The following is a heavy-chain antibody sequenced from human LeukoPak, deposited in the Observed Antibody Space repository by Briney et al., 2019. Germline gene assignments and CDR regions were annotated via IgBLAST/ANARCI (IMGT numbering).Heavy chain of an antibody. Sequence: GGSLRLSCTASGFTLSSYGMHWVRQAPGKGLEWVTVIWHDGSNKYYADSVKGRFTISRDNSKNTLYLQMNSLRAEDTAVYYCARVGYCGGDCYPYYFDYWGQGTLVTVSS. CDR1: GFTLSSYG. CDR3: ARVGYCGGDCYPYYFDY. D-gene: IGHD2-21*02. J-gene: IGHJ4*02. V-gene: IGHV3-33*01. CDR2: IWHDGSNK.